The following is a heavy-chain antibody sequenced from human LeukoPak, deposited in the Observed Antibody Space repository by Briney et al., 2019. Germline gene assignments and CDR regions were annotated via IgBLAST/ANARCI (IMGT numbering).Heavy chain of an antibody. CDR3: AVVVVPAAVWHFDF. V-gene: IGHV3-48*03. J-gene: IGHJ2*01. CDR1: GFTFSSYE. CDR2: ISSSGSTI. D-gene: IGHD2-2*01. Sequence: GGSLRLSCAASGFTFSSYEMNWVRQAPGKGLEWVSYISSSGSTIYYADSVKGRFTISRDNAKDSLYLQMNSLRGDDTAVYYCAVVVVPAAVWHFDFWGSGTLVTVSS.